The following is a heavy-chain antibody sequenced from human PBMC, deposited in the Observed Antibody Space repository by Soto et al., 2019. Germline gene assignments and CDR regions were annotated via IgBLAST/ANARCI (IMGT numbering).Heavy chain of an antibody. CDR2: ITHSGST. V-gene: IGHV4-34*01. CDR1: GGSFSGYY. Sequence: LSLPCAVYGGSFSGYYWTWIRQPPGKGLEWIGEITHSGSTNYNPSLKSRVTISVDTSKNQFSLNLNSVTAADTAVYYCARSSVRGWSYWGQGTLVTVSS. D-gene: IGHD3-10*02. CDR3: ARSSVRGWSY. J-gene: IGHJ4*02.